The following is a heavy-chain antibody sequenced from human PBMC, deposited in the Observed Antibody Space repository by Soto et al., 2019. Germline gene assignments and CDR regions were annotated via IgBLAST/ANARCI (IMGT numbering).Heavy chain of an antibody. CDR1: GFTFSSYS. V-gene: IGHV3-48*02. J-gene: IGHJ3*02. CDR2: ISSSSSTI. CDR3: ARDRVTGFWSGYYNDAFDI. Sequence: EVQLVESGGGLVQPGGSLRLSCAASGFTFSSYSMNWVRQAPGKGLEWVSYISSSSSTIYYADSVKGRFTISRDNAKNSLYLQMNSLRDEDTAVYYCARDRVTGFWSGYYNDAFDIWGQGTMVTVSS. D-gene: IGHD3-3*01.